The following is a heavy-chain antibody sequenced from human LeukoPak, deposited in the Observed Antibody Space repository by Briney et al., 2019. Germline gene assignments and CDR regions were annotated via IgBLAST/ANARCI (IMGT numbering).Heavy chain of an antibody. CDR3: VRSLAVDGTRAY. J-gene: IGHJ4*02. V-gene: IGHV1-18*01. Sequence: ASVKVSCKASGYTFTSYGISWVRQAPGQGLEWMGWISAYNGNTNYAQKLQGRVTMTTDTSTSTAYMELSSLRFEDSAVYYCVRSLAVDGTRAYWGQGTLVTVSS. CDR1: GYTFTSYG. CDR2: ISAYNGNT. D-gene: IGHD6-19*01.